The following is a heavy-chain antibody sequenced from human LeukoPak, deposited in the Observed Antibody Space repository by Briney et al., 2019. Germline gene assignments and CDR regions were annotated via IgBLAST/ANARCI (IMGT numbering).Heavy chain of an antibody. CDR2: IRYDGNNK. J-gene: IGHJ4*02. CDR1: GFTFSAYG. Sequence: GGSLRLSCAASGFTFSAYGVHWVRQAPGKGLEWVAFIRYDGNNKYYTDSVKGRFTVSRDNSKNRLFLQMNSLRPDDTALYYCPTPFGDYGAVWYFDSWGQGTLVTVSS. CDR3: PTPFGDYGAVWYFDS. D-gene: IGHD4-17*01. V-gene: IGHV3-30*02.